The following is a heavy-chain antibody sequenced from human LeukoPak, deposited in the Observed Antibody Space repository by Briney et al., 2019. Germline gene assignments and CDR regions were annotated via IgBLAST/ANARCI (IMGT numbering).Heavy chain of an antibody. J-gene: IGHJ3*02. CDR2: IYATGTT. CDR3: ARILNAFDI. CDR1: GGSISTYY. Sequence: SETLSLTCAVSGGSISTYYWSWIRQPPGQALEWIGYIYATGTTNYNPSLKSRVNISIDTSKNQFSLKLTSVTAADTDIYYCARILNAFDIWGQGTMVTVSS. V-gene: IGHV4-4*08.